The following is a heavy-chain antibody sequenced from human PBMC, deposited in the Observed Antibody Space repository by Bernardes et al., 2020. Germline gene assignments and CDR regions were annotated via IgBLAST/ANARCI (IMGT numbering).Heavy chain of an antibody. CDR1: GGSISSYY. CDR2: IYYSGST. CDR3: ARVEMTTVTTAGYFDY. J-gene: IGHJ4*02. Sequence: SETLSLTCTVSGGSISSYYWSWIRQPPGKGLEWIGYIYYSGSTNYNPSLKSRVTISVDTSKNQFSLKLSSVTAADTAVYYCARVEMTTVTTAGYFDYWGQGTLVTVSS. D-gene: IGHD4-17*01. V-gene: IGHV4-59*01.